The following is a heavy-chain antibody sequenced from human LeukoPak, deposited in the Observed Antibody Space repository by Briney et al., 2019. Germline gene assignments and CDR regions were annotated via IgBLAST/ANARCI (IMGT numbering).Heavy chain of an antibody. Sequence: GASVKVSCKASGYTFTGYYMHWVRQAPGQGLEWMGWINPNSGGTDYAQRFQGSVTMTRDTSISTAYMELSRLRSDDTAVYYCARGPSSGWFLSQFDYWGQGTLVTASS. D-gene: IGHD6-19*01. CDR1: GYTFTGYY. CDR2: INPNSGGT. CDR3: ARGPSSGWFLSQFDY. J-gene: IGHJ4*02. V-gene: IGHV1-2*02.